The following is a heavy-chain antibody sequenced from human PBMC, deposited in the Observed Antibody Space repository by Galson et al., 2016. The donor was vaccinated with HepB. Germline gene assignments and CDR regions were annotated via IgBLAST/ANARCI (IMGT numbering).Heavy chain of an antibody. V-gene: IGHV1-18*01. CDR1: GYTFTSYG. CDR2: ISGYNGNT. Sequence: PVKVSCKASGYTFTSYGISWVRLAPGQGLEWMGWISGYNGNTNYARKFQGRVTLTTNTSTSTAYMELRRLRSDDTAVYYCARDIVLMVFSADYYYYGMDVWGQGTTVTVSS. CDR3: ARDIVLMVFSADYYYYGMDV. J-gene: IGHJ6*02. D-gene: IGHD2-8*01.